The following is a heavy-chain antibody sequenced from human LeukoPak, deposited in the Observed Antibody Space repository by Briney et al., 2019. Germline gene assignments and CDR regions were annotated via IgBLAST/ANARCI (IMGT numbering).Heavy chain of an antibody. CDR2: IYHSGST. D-gene: IGHD6-25*01. J-gene: IGHJ3*02. V-gene: IGHV4-38-2*01. CDR1: GYSISSGYY. CDR3: ARPFAANDAFDI. Sequence: SETLSLTCAVSGYSISSGYYLGWIRPPPGKGLEWIGSIYHSGSTYYNPSLKSRVTISVDTSKNQFSLKLSSVTAADTAVYYCARPFAANDAFDIWGQGTMVTVSS.